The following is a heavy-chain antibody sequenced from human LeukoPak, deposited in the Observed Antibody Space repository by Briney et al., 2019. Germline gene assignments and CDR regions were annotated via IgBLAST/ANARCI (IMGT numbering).Heavy chain of an antibody. CDR1: GFTFSSYA. J-gene: IGHJ4*02. CDR3: AKDGQYYYDSSGYFNY. Sequence: GGSLRLSCAASGFTFSSYAMSWVRQAPGKGLEWVSAISGSGGSTYYADSVKGRFTISRDNSKNTLYLQMNSLRAEDTAVYYCAKDGQYYYDSSGYFNYWGQGTLVTVSS. D-gene: IGHD3-22*01. V-gene: IGHV3-23*01. CDR2: ISGSGGST.